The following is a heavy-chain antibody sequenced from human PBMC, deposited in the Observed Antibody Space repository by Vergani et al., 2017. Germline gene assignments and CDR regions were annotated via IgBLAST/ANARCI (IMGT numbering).Heavy chain of an antibody. V-gene: IGHV4-31*03. CDR1: GGSISSGGYY. D-gene: IGHD3-3*01. CDR3: ARVGYDFWSEGEGDYYYYGMDV. J-gene: IGHJ6*02. Sequence: QVQLQESGPGLVKPSQTLSLTCTVSGGSISSGGYYWSWIRQHPGKGLEWIGYIYYSGSTYYNPSLKSRVTISVDTSKNQFSLKLSSVTAADTAVYYCARVGYDFWSEGEGDYYYYGMDVWGQGTTVTVSS. CDR2: IYYSGST.